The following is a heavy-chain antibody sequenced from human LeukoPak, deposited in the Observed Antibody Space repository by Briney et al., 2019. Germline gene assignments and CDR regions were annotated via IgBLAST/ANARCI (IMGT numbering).Heavy chain of an antibody. CDR3: ATETTVGYYYMDV. V-gene: IGHV1-69*02. CDR2: IIPILGIA. Sequence: GSSVEVSCKASGGTFSSYTISRVRQAPGQGLEWMGRIIPILGIANYAQKFQGRVTITADKSTSTAYMELSSLRSEDTAVYYCATETTVGYYYMDVWGKGTTVTVSS. D-gene: IGHD1-14*01. J-gene: IGHJ6*03. CDR1: GGTFSSYT.